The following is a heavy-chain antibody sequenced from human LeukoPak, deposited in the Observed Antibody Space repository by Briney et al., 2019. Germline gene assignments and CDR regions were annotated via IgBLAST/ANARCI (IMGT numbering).Heavy chain of an antibody. CDR1: GGSISSYY. J-gene: IGHJ4*02. Sequence: PSETPSLTCTVSGGSISSYYWSWIRQPPGKGLEWIGYIYYSGSTNYNPSLKSRVTISVDTSKNQFSLKLSSVTAADTAVYYCARGVTYYDFWSGHPYYFDYWGQGTLVTVSS. D-gene: IGHD3-3*01. CDR3: ARGVTYYDFWSGHPYYFDY. CDR2: IYYSGST. V-gene: IGHV4-59*01.